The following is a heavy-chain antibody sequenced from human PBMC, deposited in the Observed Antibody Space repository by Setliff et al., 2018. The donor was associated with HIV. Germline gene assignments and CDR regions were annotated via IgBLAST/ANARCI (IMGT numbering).Heavy chain of an antibody. CDR2: ISIGSGGAI. Sequence: PGGSLRLSCAASGFTLSTYWLSWVRQAPGKGLEWVSSISIGSGGAIDYADSVQGRFTISRDNSKNSLYLQMNSLRVEDTAVYYCARDYLYYNLYNGSPVYGMDVWGQGTTVTVSS. CDR3: ARDYLYYNLYNGSPVYGMDV. J-gene: IGHJ6*02. CDR1: GFTLSTYW. D-gene: IGHD3-3*01. V-gene: IGHV3-21*01.